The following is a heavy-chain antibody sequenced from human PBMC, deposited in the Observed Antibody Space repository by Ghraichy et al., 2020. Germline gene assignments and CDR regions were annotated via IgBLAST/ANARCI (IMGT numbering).Heavy chain of an antibody. J-gene: IGHJ6*02. V-gene: IGHV4-61*01. CDR1: GGSVSSASYY. D-gene: IGHD3-22*01. Sequence: SETLSLTCTVSGGSVSSASYYWSWIRQPPGKGLEWIGYIYYSGSTNYNPSLKSRVTISVDTSKNQFSLKLSSVTAADTAVYYCARDWYYYDSSGYPANWFSYYYGMDVWGQGTTVTVSS. CDR3: ARDWYYYDSSGYPANWFSYYYGMDV. CDR2: IYYSGST.